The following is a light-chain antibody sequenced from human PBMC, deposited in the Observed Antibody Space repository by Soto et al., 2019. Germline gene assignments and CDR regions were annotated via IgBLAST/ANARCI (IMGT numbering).Light chain of an antibody. CDR3: QQRSNRIT. CDR1: QSVLYSSNNKNY. CDR2: WAS. V-gene: IGKV4-1*01. Sequence: DIVMTQSPDSLAVSLGERATINCKSSQSVLYSSNNKNYLAWYQQKPGQPPKLLIYWASTRESGVPDRFSGSGSGTDFTLTISSLQAEDVAVYYCQQRSNRITFGQGTRLEIK. J-gene: IGKJ5*01.